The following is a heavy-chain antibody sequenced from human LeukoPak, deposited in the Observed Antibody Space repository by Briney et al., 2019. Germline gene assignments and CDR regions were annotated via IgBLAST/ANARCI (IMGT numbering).Heavy chain of an antibody. V-gene: IGHV3-7*01. CDR2: IKLDGSEK. CDR1: GFTFGKYW. Sequence: GGSLRLSCVASGFTFGKYWMSWVRQAPGKGLEWVANIKLDGSEKNYVDSVKGRFTISRDNTKNSLYLQMNSLRAEDTAVYYCARDMSGYCSGGRCYNMGYFDYWGQGTLVTVSS. CDR3: ARDMSGYCSGGRCYNMGYFDY. D-gene: IGHD2-15*01. J-gene: IGHJ4*02.